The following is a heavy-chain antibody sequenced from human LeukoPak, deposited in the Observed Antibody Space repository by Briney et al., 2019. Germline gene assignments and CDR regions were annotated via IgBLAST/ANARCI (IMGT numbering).Heavy chain of an antibody. D-gene: IGHD3-22*01. CDR1: GYTLTELS. CDR3: ARGPYYYDSSGYYSTIHDAFDI. Sequence: ASVKVSCKVSGYTLTELSMHWVRQAPGKGLEWMGGFDPEDGETIYAQRFQGRVTMTEDTSTDTAYMELSSLRSEDTAVYYCARGPYYYDSSGYYSTIHDAFDIWGQGTMVTASS. V-gene: IGHV1-24*01. CDR2: FDPEDGET. J-gene: IGHJ3*02.